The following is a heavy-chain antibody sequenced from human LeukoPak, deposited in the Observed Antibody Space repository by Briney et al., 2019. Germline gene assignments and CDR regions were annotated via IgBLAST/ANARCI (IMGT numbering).Heavy chain of an antibody. CDR1: GFTFSSYA. J-gene: IGHJ4*02. CDR3: AKYGPQDSGSSHFDY. V-gene: IGHV3-23*01. D-gene: IGHD1-26*01. Sequence: GGSLRLSCAASGFTFSSYAMSWVRQAPGKGLEWVSAIRDGGSSTHYADSVKGRFTTSRDNSKNTLFLQMNSLRAEDTAIYYCAKYGPQDSGSSHFDYWGQGALVTVSS. CDR2: IRDGGSST.